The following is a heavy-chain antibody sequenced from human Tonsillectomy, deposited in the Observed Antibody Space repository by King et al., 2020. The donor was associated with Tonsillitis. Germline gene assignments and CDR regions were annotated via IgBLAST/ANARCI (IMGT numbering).Heavy chain of an antibody. CDR3: AKGGSGYYDILTGLDY. D-gene: IGHD3-9*01. V-gene: IGHV3-30*02. CDR2: IRYDGSNK. CDR1: GFTFSSYG. Sequence: VQLVASGGGVVQPGGSLRLSCAASGFTFSSYGMHWVRQAPGKGLEGVAFIRYDGSNKYYADSVKGRFTISRDNSKNTLYLQMNSLRAEDTALYYCAKGGSGYYDILTGLDYWGQGTRVTGSS. J-gene: IGHJ4*02.